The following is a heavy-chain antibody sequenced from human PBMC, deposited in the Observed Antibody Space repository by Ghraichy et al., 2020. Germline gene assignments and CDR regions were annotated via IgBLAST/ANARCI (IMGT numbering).Heavy chain of an antibody. J-gene: IGHJ1*01. CDR3: ARMGDYCSTSACYGGVITP. CDR2: TDHKGNT. V-gene: IGHV4-31*03. D-gene: IGHD2-2*01. Sequence: SQTLSLTCTVSGSAISGTHYWTWLRQRPGKSLEWIGFTDHKGNTEYNSSLKSRITISVDLSKNQFSLSLISVTAADTAVYYCARMGDYCSTSACYGGVITPWGQGSLVTVSS. CDR1: GSAISGTHY.